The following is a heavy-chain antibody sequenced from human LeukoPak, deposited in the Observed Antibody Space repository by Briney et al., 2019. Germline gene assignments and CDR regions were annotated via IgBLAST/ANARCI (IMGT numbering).Heavy chain of an antibody. CDR3: ATTRSNDFWSGYPDY. Sequence: PSETLSLTCIVSGYSISSGYYWGWIRQPPGKGLEWIGSIYHSGSTYYNPSLKSRVTISVDTSKNQFSLKLSSVTAADTAVYYCATTRSNDFWSGYPDYWGQGTLVTVSS. J-gene: IGHJ4*02. CDR2: IYHSGST. D-gene: IGHD3-3*01. CDR1: GYSISSGYY. V-gene: IGHV4-38-2*02.